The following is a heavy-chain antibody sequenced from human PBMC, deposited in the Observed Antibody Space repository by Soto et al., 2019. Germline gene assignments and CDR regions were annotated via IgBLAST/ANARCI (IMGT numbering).Heavy chain of an antibody. J-gene: IGHJ5*02. CDR2: INPNSGGT. V-gene: IGHV1-2*02. CDR3: AREYSSSWYWFDP. D-gene: IGHD6-13*01. Sequence: ASVKVSCKASGYTFTGYYMHWVRQAPGQGLEWMGWINPNSGGTNYAQKFQGRVTMTRDTSISTAYMELSRLRSDDTAVYYCAREYSSSWYWFDPWGQGTLVTVPQ. CDR1: GYTFTGYY.